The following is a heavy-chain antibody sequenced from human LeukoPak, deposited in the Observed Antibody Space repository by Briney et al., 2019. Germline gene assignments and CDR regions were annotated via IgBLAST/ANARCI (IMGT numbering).Heavy chain of an antibody. Sequence: SETLSLTCTVSGGSISSGGYYWSWIRQHPGKGLEWIGYIYYSGSTYYNPSLKSRVTISVDTSKNQFSLKLSSVTAADTAVYYCASTRRGYCSSTSCPGFDYWGQGTLVTVSS. CDR2: IYYSGST. D-gene: IGHD2-2*01. CDR1: GGSISSGGYY. V-gene: IGHV4-31*03. J-gene: IGHJ4*02. CDR3: ASTRRGYCSSTSCPGFDY.